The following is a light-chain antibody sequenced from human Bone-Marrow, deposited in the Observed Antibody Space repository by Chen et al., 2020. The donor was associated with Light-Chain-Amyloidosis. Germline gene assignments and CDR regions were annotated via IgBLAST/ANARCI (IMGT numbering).Light chain of an antibody. V-gene: IGLV3-25*03. CDR3: QSADSSGTYEVI. J-gene: IGLJ2*01. Sequence: SYELTQPHPVSVSSGQTARLTCSGDDLPTKYAYWYQQKPGQAPVLVIHRDTERPSGISERFSGSSSGTTATLTISGVQAEDEADYHCQSADSSGTYEVIFGGGTKLTVL. CDR1: DLPTKY. CDR2: RDT.